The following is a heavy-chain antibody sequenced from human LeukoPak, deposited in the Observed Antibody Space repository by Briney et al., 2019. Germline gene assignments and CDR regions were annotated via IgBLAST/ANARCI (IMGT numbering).Heavy chain of an antibody. Sequence: SETLSLTCAVSGGSISSGDYSWSWIRQLPGKGLEWIGYIYRSGYTYYNPSLKSRVTISVDRSKNQFSLKVSSVTAADGAVYYCARSKCSSPNCYKREKYYYYGMDVWGQGTTVTVSS. CDR2: IYRSGYT. J-gene: IGHJ6*02. CDR3: ARSKCSSPNCYKREKYYYYGMDV. V-gene: IGHV4-30-2*01. D-gene: IGHD2-2*02. CDR1: GGSISSGDYS.